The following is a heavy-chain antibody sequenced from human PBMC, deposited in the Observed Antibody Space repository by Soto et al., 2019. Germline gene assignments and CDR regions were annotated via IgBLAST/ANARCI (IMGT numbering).Heavy chain of an antibody. CDR1: GLTFSSYA. D-gene: IGHD2-2*01. V-gene: IGHV3-23*01. Sequence: PGGSLRLSCAASGLTFSSYAMSWVRQAPGEGLEWVSAISGSGGSTYYADSVKGRFTISRDNSKNTLYLQMNSLRAEDTAVYYCAKDLGVVVPAATPETLVDYWGQGTLVTVSS. CDR2: ISGSGGST. CDR3: AKDLGVVVPAATPETLVDY. J-gene: IGHJ4*02.